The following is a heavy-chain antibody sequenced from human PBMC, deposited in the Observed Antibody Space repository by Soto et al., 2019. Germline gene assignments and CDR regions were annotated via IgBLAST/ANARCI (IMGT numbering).Heavy chain of an antibody. J-gene: IGHJ4*02. CDR3: ARRVGATPPIN. Sequence: SETLSLTCTVSGSSVSSASYHWVWIRQPPGKGLQWIGNIYYTGSTNYNPSLKSRVTISVDTSKNQSSLKLNSVTAADTAVYYCARRVGATPPINWGQGTLVTVSS. V-gene: IGHV4-61*01. CDR1: GSSVSSASYH. CDR2: IYYTGST. D-gene: IGHD1-26*01.